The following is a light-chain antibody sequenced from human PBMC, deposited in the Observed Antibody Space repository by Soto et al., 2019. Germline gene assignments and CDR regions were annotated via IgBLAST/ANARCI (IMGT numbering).Light chain of an antibody. J-gene: IGLJ2*01. CDR1: SSDVGGYSY. CDR2: EVS. Sequence: QSVLTQPPSASGSPGQSVTISCTGTSSDVGGYSYVSWYQHHPGKAPKLMIYEVSKRPSGVPDRFSGSKSGNTASLTVSGLQAEDEADYYCSSYVGSNTVAFGGGTKLTVL. V-gene: IGLV2-8*01. CDR3: SSYVGSNTVA.